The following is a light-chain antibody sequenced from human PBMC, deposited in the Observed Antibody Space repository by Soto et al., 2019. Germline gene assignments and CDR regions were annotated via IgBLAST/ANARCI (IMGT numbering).Light chain of an antibody. V-gene: IGKV1-17*01. J-gene: IGKJ2*01. CDR3: LQQNNHPRP. CDR2: VAS. CDR1: QGIRND. Sequence: DIQMAHSPCSLSASVVPRLTVTWRASQGIRNDLSWYQQKPGEAPKRLVYVASSLDGGVPARFSGSGSGTEFTLTISSLQPEDFATYYCLQQNNHPRPFAQGTKV.